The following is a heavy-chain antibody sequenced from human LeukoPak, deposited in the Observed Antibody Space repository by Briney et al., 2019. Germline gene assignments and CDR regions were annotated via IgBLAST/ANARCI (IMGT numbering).Heavy chain of an antibody. V-gene: IGHV3-23*01. CDR1: GFTFSNAW. J-gene: IGHJ4*02. CDR2: IIENGGET. CDR3: AKDYEYNSNTWYFH. Sequence: GGSLRLSCAASGFTFSNAWMNWVRQTPGKGLEWVSGIIENGGETYYADSVRGRFTISRDNSKNTLYLQMNSLRAEDTAVYYCAKDYEYNSNTWYFHWGRGTLVSVSS. D-gene: IGHD6-13*01.